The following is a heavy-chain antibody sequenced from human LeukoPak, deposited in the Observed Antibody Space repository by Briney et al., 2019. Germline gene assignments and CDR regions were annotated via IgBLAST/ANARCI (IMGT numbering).Heavy chain of an antibody. CDR2: IVVGSGNT. CDR1: GFTFTSSA. J-gene: IGHJ6*02. Sequence: VKVSCKASGFTFTSSAMQWVRQARGQRLEWIGWIVVGSGNTNYAQKFQERVTITRDMSTSTAYMELSSLRSEDTAVYYCAAGTGGYCSSTSFLNPYYGMDVWGQGTTVTVSS. CDR3: AAGTGGYCSSTSFLNPYYGMDV. D-gene: IGHD2-2*01. V-gene: IGHV1-58*02.